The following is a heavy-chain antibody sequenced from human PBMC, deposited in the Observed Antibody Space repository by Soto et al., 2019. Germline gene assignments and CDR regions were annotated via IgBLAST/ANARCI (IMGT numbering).Heavy chain of an antibody. J-gene: IGHJ4*02. V-gene: IGHV3-30*03. CDR1: GFTFSSYG. CDR3: ARKGYGGRWSLDY. CDR2: ISYDGNRK. D-gene: IGHD2-15*01. Sequence: QVQLVESGGGVVQPGRSLRLSCAASGFTFSSYGMHWARQAPGEGLEWVAVISYDGNRKYYADSVKGRFTISRDFSKNTVDLHMHSLRVEDMAVYFCARKGYGGRWSLDYWGQGILVTVSS.